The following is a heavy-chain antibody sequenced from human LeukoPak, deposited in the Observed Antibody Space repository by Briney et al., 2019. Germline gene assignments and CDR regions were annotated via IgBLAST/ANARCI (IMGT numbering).Heavy chain of an antibody. V-gene: IGHV3-53*01. Sequence: GGSLRLSCAASGLTVSSNYMTWVRQAPGKGLEWVSVIYSGGTTYYADSVKGRFIISRDNSKNTLYIQMNSLRAEDTATYYCARDIRNYYDSGAYGWFDPWGQGTLVPVSS. CDR2: IYSGGTT. J-gene: IGHJ5*02. CDR1: GLTVSSNY. D-gene: IGHD3-10*01. CDR3: ARDIRNYYDSGAYGWFDP.